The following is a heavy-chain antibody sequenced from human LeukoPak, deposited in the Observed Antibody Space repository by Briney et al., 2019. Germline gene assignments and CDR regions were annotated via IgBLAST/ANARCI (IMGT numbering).Heavy chain of an antibody. CDR1: GYTFTGYG. CDR3: ASSIAVAGTWYYGMDV. Sequence: ASVKVSCKASGYTFTGYGISWVRQAPGQGLEWMGWISAYNGNTNYAQKLQGRVTMTTDTSTSTAYMELRSLRSDDTAVYYCASSIAVAGTWYYGMDVWGQGTTVTVSS. CDR2: ISAYNGNT. D-gene: IGHD6-19*01. V-gene: IGHV1-18*01. J-gene: IGHJ6*02.